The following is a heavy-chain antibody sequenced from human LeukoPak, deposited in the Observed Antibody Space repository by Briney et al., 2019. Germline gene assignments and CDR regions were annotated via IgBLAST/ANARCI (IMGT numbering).Heavy chain of an antibody. CDR2: ISGSGGST. J-gene: IGHJ4*02. CDR3: AKDRGRYCSSGSCYPSDY. CDR1: GFTVSSNY. Sequence: GGSLRLSCEASGFTVSSNYMSWVRQAPGKGLEWVSAISGSGGSTYYADSVKGRFTISRDNSKNTLYLQMNSLRAEDTAVYYCAKDRGRYCSSGSCYPSDYWGQGTLVTVSS. D-gene: IGHD2-15*01. V-gene: IGHV3-23*01.